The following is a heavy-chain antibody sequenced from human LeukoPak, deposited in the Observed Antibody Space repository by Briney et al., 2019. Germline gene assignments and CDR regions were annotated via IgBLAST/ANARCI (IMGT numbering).Heavy chain of an antibody. V-gene: IGHV4-34*01. CDR2: INHSGST. D-gene: IGHD5-24*01. CDR1: GGSFSGYY. J-gene: IGHJ4*02. CDR3: ARGGRRRWLQIASPGDY. Sequence: SETLSLTCAVYGGSFSGYYWSWIRQPPGKGLEWIGEINHSGSTNYNPSLKSRVTISVDTSKNQFSLKLSFVTAADTAVYYCARGGRRRWLQIASPGDYWGQGTLVTVSS.